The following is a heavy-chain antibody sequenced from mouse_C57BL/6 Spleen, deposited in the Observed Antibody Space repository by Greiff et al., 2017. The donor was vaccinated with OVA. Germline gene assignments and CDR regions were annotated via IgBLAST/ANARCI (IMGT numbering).Heavy chain of an antibody. J-gene: IGHJ2*01. D-gene: IGHD4-1*01. CDR1: GYSFTDYN. V-gene: IGHV1-39*01. Sequence: VQLQQSGPELVKPGASVKISCKASGYSFTDYNMNWVKQSNGKSLEWIGVINPNYGTTSYNQKFKGKATLTVDPSASTAYMQLNSLTSEDSAVYYCARESGTGPYYVDYWGQGTTLTVSS. CDR3: ARESGTGPYYVDY. CDR2: INPNYGTT.